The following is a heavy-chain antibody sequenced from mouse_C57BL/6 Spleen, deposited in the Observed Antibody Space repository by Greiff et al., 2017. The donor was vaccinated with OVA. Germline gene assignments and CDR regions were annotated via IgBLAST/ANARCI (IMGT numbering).Heavy chain of an antibody. CDR1: GYTFTSYW. CDR2: IHPNSGST. CDR3: ALITTVVARIAMDY. J-gene: IGHJ4*01. V-gene: IGHV1-64*01. Sequence: QVQLQQPGAELVKPGASVKLSCKASGYTFTSYWMHWVKQRPGQGLEWIGMIHPNSGSTNYNEKFKSKATLTVDKSSSTASMQLSSLTSEDSAVYYCALITTVVARIAMDYWGQGTSVTVSS. D-gene: IGHD1-1*01.